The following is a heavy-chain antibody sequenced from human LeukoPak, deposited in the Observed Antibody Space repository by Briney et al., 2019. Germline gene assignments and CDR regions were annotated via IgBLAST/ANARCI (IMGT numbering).Heavy chain of an antibody. V-gene: IGHV3-30*02. J-gene: IGHJ4*02. CDR3: ARPLAAAGTGGDY. CDR1: GFTFSSYG. CDR2: IRYDGSNK. Sequence: GGSLRLSCAASGFTFSSYGMHWVRQAPGKGLEWVAFIRYDGSNKYYADSVKGRFTISRDNSKNTLYLQMNSLRAEDTAVYYCARPLAAAGTGGDYWGQGTLVTVSS. D-gene: IGHD6-13*01.